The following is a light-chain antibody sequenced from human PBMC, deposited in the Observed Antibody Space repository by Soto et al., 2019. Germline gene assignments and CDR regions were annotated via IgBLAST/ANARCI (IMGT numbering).Light chain of an antibody. CDR3: SSYVGSNSWV. CDR1: SSDVGGSNY. Sequence: QSVLTQPPSASGSPGQSVTISCTGTSSDVGGSNYVCWYQQHPGKAPKLLIYEVSKRPSGVPGRFSGSKSGNTASLTVSGLQAEDEADYYCSSYVGSNSWVFGGGTKVTVL. V-gene: IGLV2-8*01. J-gene: IGLJ2*01. CDR2: EVS.